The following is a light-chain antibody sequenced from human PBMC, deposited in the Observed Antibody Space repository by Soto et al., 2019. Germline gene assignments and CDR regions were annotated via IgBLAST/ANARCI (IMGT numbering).Light chain of an antibody. V-gene: IGKV3-15*01. CDR3: QQYYKLPWT. CDR2: DAS. Sequence: ENVLTQSPATLSLSPGERATLSCRASQSVSSNLAWYQQKPGQAPRLLIYDASTRATGIPARFSGSGSGTEFTLTISSLQSEDFAVYCCQQYYKLPWTFGQGTKVDIK. J-gene: IGKJ1*01. CDR1: QSVSSN.